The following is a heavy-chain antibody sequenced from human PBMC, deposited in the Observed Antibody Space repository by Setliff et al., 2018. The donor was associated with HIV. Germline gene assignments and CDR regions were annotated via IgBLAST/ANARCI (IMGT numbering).Heavy chain of an antibody. Sequence: SETLSLTCTVSGGAISSRSYYWGWIRQPPGKGLEWIGSIYYSGSTYYNPSLKSRVTISLDTSKNQFSLKLSSVTAADTAVYYCAKVLNLYNYMDVWGKGTTVTVS. CDR3: AKVLNLYNYMDV. CDR2: IYYSGST. D-gene: IGHD3-9*01. J-gene: IGHJ6*03. V-gene: IGHV4-39*07. CDR1: GGAISSRSYY.